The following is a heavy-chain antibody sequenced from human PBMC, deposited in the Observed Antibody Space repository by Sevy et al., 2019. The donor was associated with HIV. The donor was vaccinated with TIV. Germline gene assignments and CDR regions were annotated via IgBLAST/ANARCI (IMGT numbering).Heavy chain of an antibody. J-gene: IGHJ3*02. CDR1: GFTFSNAW. D-gene: IGHD3-16*01. CDR2: IKSKTDCGTT. Sequence: GGSLRLSCAASGFTFSNAWMSWVRQAPGKGLEWVGRIKSKTDCGTTDYAAPVKGRFTISRDDSKNTLYLQMNSLKTEDTAVYYCTSEGGDAFDIWGQGTMVTVSS. V-gene: IGHV3-15*01. CDR3: TSEGGDAFDI.